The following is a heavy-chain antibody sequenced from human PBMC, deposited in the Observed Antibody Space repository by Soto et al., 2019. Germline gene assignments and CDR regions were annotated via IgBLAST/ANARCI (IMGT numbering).Heavy chain of an antibody. J-gene: IGHJ4*02. D-gene: IGHD4-17*01. CDR1: GYTFTTYG. CDR2: ISTYNGDT. CDR3: AREHANGDYLADY. V-gene: IGHV1-18*01. Sequence: QVQLVQSGAEVKKPGASVKVSCKASGYTFTTYGITWVRQAPGQGLEWMGWISTYNGDTNYAQKVQGRVTMTADPSTNTAYMELRSLRSDDTAVYYCAREHANGDYLADYWGQGTLVTVSS.